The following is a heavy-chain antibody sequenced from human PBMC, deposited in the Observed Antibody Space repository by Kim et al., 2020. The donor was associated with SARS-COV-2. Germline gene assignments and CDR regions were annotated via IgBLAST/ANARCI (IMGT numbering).Heavy chain of an antibody. V-gene: IGHV3-7*01. Sequence: GGSLRLSCAASGFSFNSYVMSWVRQAPGAGLEWVANIKHDGSDKHYVDSVKGRFTISRENSQNSMDLELNNLRVEDTAVYYCAREPGYGYKAPGAFDLWGHGTVVTVSA. J-gene: IGHJ3*01. CDR2: IKHDGSDK. CDR1: GFSFNSYV. CDR3: AREPGYGYKAPGAFDL. D-gene: IGHD5-18*01.